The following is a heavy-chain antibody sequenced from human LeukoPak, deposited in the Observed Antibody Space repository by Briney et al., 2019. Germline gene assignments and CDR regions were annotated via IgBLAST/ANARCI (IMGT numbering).Heavy chain of an antibody. CDR2: MNPNSGNT. D-gene: IGHD6-6*01. CDR1: GYTFTSYD. V-gene: IGHV1-8*01. J-gene: IGHJ5*02. CDR3: ARSEYSSSGVFDP. Sequence: ASVKVSCKASGYTFTSYDINWVRQATGQGLEWMGWMNPNSGNTSYAQKFQGRVTMTRNTSISTAYMELSSLRSEDTAVYYCARSEYSSSGVFDPWGQGTLVTVSS.